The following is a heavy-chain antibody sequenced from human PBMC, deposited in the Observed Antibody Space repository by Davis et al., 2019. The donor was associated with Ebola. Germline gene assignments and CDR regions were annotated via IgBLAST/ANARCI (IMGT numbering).Heavy chain of an antibody. J-gene: IGHJ6*03. CDR1: GFTVSTNY. CDR2: IYNSGST. D-gene: IGHD2-2*01. CDR3: ARALCISSKCNSPYNYHVVV. V-gene: IGHV3-53*01. Sequence: PGASLRLSCAASGFTVSTNYMTWVRQAPGKGLEWVSVIYNSGSTYYADSVKGRFTLSRDNSKNTLWLQMNSLRAEDTAVYYCARALCISSKCNSPYNYHVVVWGKGNTVTVSS.